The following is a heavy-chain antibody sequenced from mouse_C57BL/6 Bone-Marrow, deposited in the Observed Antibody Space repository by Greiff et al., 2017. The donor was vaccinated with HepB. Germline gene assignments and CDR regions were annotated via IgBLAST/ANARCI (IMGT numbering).Heavy chain of an antibody. CDR3: ARGLYDGFAY. J-gene: IGHJ3*01. CDR1: GYTFTDYY. D-gene: IGHD2-12*01. V-gene: IGHV1-19*01. Sequence: EVQLQQSGPVLVKPGASVKMSCKASGYTFTDYYMNWVKQSHGKSLEWIGVINPYNGGTSYNQKFKGKATLTVDKSSSTTYMELNSLTSEDSAVYYCARGLYDGFAYWGQGTLVTVSA. CDR2: INPYNGGT.